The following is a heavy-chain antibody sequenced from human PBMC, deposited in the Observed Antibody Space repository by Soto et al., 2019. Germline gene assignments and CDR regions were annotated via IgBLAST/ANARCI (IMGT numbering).Heavy chain of an antibody. CDR2: ISGSGAFT. V-gene: IGHV3-23*01. CDR3: AKAIYDFMGGSDRHSDTDY. Sequence: EPQLLESGGGLVQPGGSLRLSCETSGLTFHYYAMHWVRQAPGKGLEWVSGISGSGAFTFYADSVKGRFTISRESSKNTLYLQMNSLRVEDTAIYYCAKAIYDFMGGSDRHSDTDYWGQGTRVSVSS. J-gene: IGHJ4*02. CDR1: GLTFHYYA. D-gene: IGHD3-16*02.